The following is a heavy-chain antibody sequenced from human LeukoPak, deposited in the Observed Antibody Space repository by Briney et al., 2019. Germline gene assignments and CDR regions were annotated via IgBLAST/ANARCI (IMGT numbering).Heavy chain of an antibody. CDR2: INTNTGNP. CDR1: GYIFISYA. J-gene: IGHJ4*02. CDR3: VRDYGGNSATNFDY. Sequence: ASVKVSCKASGYIFISYAMNWVRQAPGQGLEWMGWINTNTGNPTYAQGFTGRFVFSLDTSVSTAYLQISSLKAEDTAVYYCVRDYGGNSATNFDYWGQGTLVTVSS. D-gene: IGHD4-23*01. V-gene: IGHV7-4-1*02.